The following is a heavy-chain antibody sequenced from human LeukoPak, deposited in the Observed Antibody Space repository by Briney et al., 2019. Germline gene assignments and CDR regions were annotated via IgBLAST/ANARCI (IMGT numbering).Heavy chain of an antibody. Sequence: PGGSLRLSCAASGFTFSDYYVSWIRQAPGKGLEWVSYISSSGSTIYYADSVKGRFTISRDNAKNSLYLQMNSLRAEDTALYYCAKDTGYYYDSSDNIEDWGQGTLVTVSS. V-gene: IGHV3-11*01. CDR2: ISSSGSTI. D-gene: IGHD3-22*01. CDR3: AKDTGYYYDSSDNIED. J-gene: IGHJ4*02. CDR1: GFTFSDYY.